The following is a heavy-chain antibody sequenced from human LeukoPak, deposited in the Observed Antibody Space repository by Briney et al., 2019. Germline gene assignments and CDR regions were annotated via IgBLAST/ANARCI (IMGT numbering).Heavy chain of an antibody. CDR1: GFTFSNFP. CDR3: ARDASGVVVSAYNWFAP. Sequence: GGSLRLSCAASGFTFSNFPMHWVRQAPGKGLEWVAFISYDGSKKHYADSVKDRFTISRDNSKNTLYLQMNSLRDEDTAVYYCARDASGVVVSAYNWFAPWGQGTLVTVSS. V-gene: IGHV3-30*01. D-gene: IGHD2-21*01. CDR2: ISYDGSKK. J-gene: IGHJ5*02.